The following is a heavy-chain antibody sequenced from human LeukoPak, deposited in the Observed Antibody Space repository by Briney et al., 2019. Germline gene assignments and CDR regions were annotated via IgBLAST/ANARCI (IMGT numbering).Heavy chain of an antibody. CDR2: ISWNSGST. Sequence: GGSLRLSCAASGFTFDDYATHWVRQAPGKGLEWVSGISWNSGSTGYADSVKGRFTISRDNAKNSLYLQMNSLRAEDTALYYCAKDICRLRYFDWLDDAFDIWGQGTMVTVSS. J-gene: IGHJ3*02. CDR3: AKDICRLRYFDWLDDAFDI. V-gene: IGHV3-9*01. CDR1: GFTFDDYA. D-gene: IGHD3-9*01.